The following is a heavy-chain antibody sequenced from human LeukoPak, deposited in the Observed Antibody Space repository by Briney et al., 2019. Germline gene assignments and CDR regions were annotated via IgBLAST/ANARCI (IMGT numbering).Heavy chain of an antibody. CDR3: ARDRTIDDILTLDY. CDR1: GGTFSSYA. Sequence: SVKASCKASGGTFSSYAISWVRQGPGQGLEWMGGIIPIFGTANYAQKFQGRVTITADKSTSTAYMELSSLRSEDTAVYYCARDRTIDDILTLDYWGQGTLVTVSS. CDR2: IIPIFGTA. V-gene: IGHV1-69*06. D-gene: IGHD3-9*01. J-gene: IGHJ4*02.